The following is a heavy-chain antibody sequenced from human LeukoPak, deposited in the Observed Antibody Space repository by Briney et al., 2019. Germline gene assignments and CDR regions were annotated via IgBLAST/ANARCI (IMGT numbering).Heavy chain of an antibody. CDR3: ARGTGESYYYDAPPNWFDP. CDR1: GGSISSYY. Sequence: SETLSLTCTVSGGSISSYYWSWIRQPPGKGLEWIGYIYYSGSTNYNPSLKSRVTISVDTSENQFSLKLTSVTAADTAVYYCARGTGESYYYDAPPNWFDPWGQGTLVTVSS. J-gene: IGHJ5*02. V-gene: IGHV4-59*01. CDR2: IYYSGST. D-gene: IGHD3-22*01.